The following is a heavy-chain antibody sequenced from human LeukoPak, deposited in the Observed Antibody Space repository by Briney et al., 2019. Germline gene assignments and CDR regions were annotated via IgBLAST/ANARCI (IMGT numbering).Heavy chain of an antibody. V-gene: IGHV3-23*01. CDR2: ITGSGGST. D-gene: IGHD6-13*01. J-gene: IGHJ5*02. CDR3: AKSGGGSKWYRFDP. Sequence: PGGSLRLSCAASGFTPSSYAMNWVRQAPGKGLEWVSTITGSGGSTYYADSVKGRFTISRDNSKNTLYLQMNSLRAEDTAVYYCAKSGGGSKWYRFDPWGQGTLVTVSS. CDR1: GFTPSSYA.